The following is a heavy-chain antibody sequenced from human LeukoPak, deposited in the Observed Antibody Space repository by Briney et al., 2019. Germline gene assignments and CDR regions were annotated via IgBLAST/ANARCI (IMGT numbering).Heavy chain of an antibody. CDR3: AKLNDYYDSSGYHY. V-gene: IGHV3-23*01. Sequence: GGSLRLSCAASGFTFSSYAMSWVRHAPGKGLEWVSAISGSGGSTYYADSVKGRFTISRDNSKNTLYLQMNSLRAEDTAVYYCAKLNDYYDSSGYHYWGQGTLVTVSS. D-gene: IGHD3-22*01. CDR1: GFTFSSYA. J-gene: IGHJ4*02. CDR2: ISGSGGST.